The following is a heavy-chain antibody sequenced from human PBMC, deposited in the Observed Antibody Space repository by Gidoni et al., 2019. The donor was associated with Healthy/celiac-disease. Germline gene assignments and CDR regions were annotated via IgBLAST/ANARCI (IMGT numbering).Heavy chain of an antibody. D-gene: IGHD6-6*01. Sequence: QVQLQQWGAGLLKPSETLSLTCAVSGGSFSGYYWSWIRQPPGKGLEWIGEINHSGSTNYNPSLKSRVTISVDTSKNQFSLKLSSVTAADTAVYYCARGRGRIAARPPFDYWGQGTLVTVSS. J-gene: IGHJ4*02. CDR1: GGSFSGYY. V-gene: IGHV4-34*01. CDR3: ARGRGRIAARPPFDY. CDR2: INHSGST.